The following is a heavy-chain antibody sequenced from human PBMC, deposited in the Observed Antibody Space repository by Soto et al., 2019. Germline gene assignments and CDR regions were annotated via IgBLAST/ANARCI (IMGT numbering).Heavy chain of an antibody. CDR3: ASVVVTSGYGMDV. D-gene: IGHD2-21*02. CDR2: INPSGGST. V-gene: IGHV1-46*01. Sequence: QVQLVQSGAEVREPGASVKISCKASGYTFTSHFIFWVRQAPGQGLEWMGIINPSGGSTSHAQQFQGRVTMTRDTSTSTVYMELSSLRFEDTAVYYCASVVVTSGYGMDVWGQGTTVTVSS. CDR1: GYTFTSHF. J-gene: IGHJ6*02.